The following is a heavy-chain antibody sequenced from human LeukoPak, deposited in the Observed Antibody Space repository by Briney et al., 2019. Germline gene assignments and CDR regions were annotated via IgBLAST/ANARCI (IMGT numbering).Heavy chain of an antibody. CDR1: GFTVSTNY. CDR2: INHSGST. D-gene: IGHD6-6*01. Sequence: GSLRLSCEASGFTVSTNYMNWIRQPPGKGLEWIGEINHSGSTNYNPSLKSRVTISVDTSKNQFSLKLSSVTAADTAVYYCASNRSSSDWGQGTLVTVSS. CDR3: ASNRSSSD. V-gene: IGHV4-34*01. J-gene: IGHJ1*01.